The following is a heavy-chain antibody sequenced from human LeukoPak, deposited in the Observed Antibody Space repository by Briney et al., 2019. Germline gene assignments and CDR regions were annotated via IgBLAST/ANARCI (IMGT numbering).Heavy chain of an antibody. CDR3: ARDNRGGYFDY. J-gene: IGHJ4*02. CDR2: INHSGST. V-gene: IGHV4-34*01. Sequence: PSETLSLTCAVYGGSFSGYYWSWIRQPPGKGLEWIGEINHSGSTNYNPSLKSRVTISVDTSKNQFSLKLSSVTAADTAVYYCARDNRGGYFDYWGQGTLVTVSS. D-gene: IGHD3-10*01. CDR1: GGSFSGYY.